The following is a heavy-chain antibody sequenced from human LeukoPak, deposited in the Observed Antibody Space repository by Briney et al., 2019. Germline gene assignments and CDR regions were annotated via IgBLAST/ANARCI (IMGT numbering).Heavy chain of an antibody. J-gene: IGHJ4*02. V-gene: IGHV1-69*13. CDR2: IIPIFGTA. D-gene: IGHD6-19*01. CDR3: ATSYKPAGIAVAGFDY. Sequence: SSVKVSCKASGGTFSSYAISWVRQAPGQGLEWMGGIIPIFGTANYAQKFQGRVTITADESTSTAYMELSSLRSEDTAVYYCATSYKPAGIAVAGFDYWGQGTLVTVSS. CDR1: GGTFSSYA.